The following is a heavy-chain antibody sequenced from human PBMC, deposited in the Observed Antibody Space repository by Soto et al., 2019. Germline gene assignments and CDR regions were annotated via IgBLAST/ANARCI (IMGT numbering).Heavy chain of an antibody. J-gene: IGHJ4*02. V-gene: IGHV3-7*05. CDR3: ARVGGEDIVVVPAAQLDY. D-gene: IGHD2-2*01. Sequence: ESGGGLVQPGGSLRLSCAASGFTFSSYWMSWVRQAPGTGLEWVANIKQDGSEKYYVDSVKGRFTISRDNAKNSLYLQMNSLRAEDTAVYYCARVGGEDIVVVPAAQLDYWGQGTLVTVSS. CDR1: GFTFSSYW. CDR2: IKQDGSEK.